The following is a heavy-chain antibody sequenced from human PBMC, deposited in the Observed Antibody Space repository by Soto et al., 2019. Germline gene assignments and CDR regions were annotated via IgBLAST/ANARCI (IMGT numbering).Heavy chain of an antibody. CDR2: MHSTGSS. J-gene: IGHJ4*02. Sequence: SETLSLTCTVSGVAIRGFYWSWIRQPAGKGFEWIGRMHSTGSSNYNPSLKSRVTISIDMSKNQVSLKLTSVTAADTALYFCARASMPKAHFDYWGQGTLVTVSS. CDR1: GVAIRGFY. CDR3: ARASMPKAHFDY. V-gene: IGHV4-4*07. D-gene: IGHD2-2*01.